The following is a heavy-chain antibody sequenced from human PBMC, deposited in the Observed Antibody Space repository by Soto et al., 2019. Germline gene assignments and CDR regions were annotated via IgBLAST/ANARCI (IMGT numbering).Heavy chain of an antibody. CDR1: GFSVRTNY. D-gene: IGHD2-21*02. V-gene: IGHV3-53*02. Sequence: EVQLVETGGGLIQPGGSLRLSCAASGFSVRTNYMSWVRQSPGKGLEWVSGFESGGSIYYADSVKGRFIISRDYAKNTVYLQMNSLRAEDTAVYYCARAGVTPDFFDYWGQGTLVTVSS. CDR2: FESGGSI. J-gene: IGHJ4*02. CDR3: ARAGVTPDFFDY.